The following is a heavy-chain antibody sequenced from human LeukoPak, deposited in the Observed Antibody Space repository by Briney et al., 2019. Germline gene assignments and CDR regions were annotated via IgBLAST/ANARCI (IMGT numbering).Heavy chain of an antibody. CDR3: ANLEADTITMVRGVIRYFDY. D-gene: IGHD3-10*01. V-gene: IGHV1-69*13. CDR1: GGTFSSYA. J-gene: IGHJ4*02. Sequence: ASVKVSCKASGGTFSSYAISWVRRAPGQGLEWMGGIIPIFGTANYAQKFQGRVTITADESTSTAYMELSSLRSEDTAVYYCANLEADTITMVRGVIRYFDYWGQGTLVTVSS. CDR2: IIPIFGTA.